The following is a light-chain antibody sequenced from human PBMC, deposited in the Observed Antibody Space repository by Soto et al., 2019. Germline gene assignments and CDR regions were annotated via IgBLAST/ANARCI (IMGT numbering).Light chain of an antibody. CDR1: QSVSTY. V-gene: IGKV3-11*01. CDR2: DAS. Sequence: EIVLTQSPATLSLSPGERATLSCMASQSVSTYLAWYQQKPGQAPRLLIYDASNRATGIPARFSGSGSGTDFTLTISSLEPEDFAVYYCQQRTNWPLFTFGPGTKVDIK. CDR3: QQRTNWPLFT. J-gene: IGKJ3*01.